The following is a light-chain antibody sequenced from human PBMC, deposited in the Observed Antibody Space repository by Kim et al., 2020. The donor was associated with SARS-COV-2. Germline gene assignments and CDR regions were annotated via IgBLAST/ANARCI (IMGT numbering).Light chain of an antibody. CDR2: NNN. Sequence: ELTQPPSASGTPGRSVTIVCSGSRSNIGRNGVNLYQQLPGTAPNLLIYNNNRRPSGVPDRFSGSKSGTSASLAISGLQSEDEANYYCATWDDGLNGVMFGGGTQLTVL. J-gene: IGLJ3*02. CDR3: ATWDDGLNGVM. V-gene: IGLV1-44*01. CDR1: RSNIGRNG.